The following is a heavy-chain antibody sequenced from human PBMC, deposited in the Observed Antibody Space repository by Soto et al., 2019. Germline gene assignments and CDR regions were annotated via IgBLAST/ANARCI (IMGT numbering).Heavy chain of an antibody. J-gene: IGHJ4*02. CDR1: GFTFSSYR. CDR3: ARAGGDSLFDS. D-gene: IGHD3-10*01. CDR2: MSSSSSYI. Sequence: EVQLVESGGGLVKPGGSLRLSCVVSGFTFSSYRMNWVRQAPGKGLEWVSSMSSSSSYIEYVDSVKGRFTISRDNAKNPLNRQMTALGAEDRAVFSCARAGGDSLFDSWGQGTLVTVPS. V-gene: IGHV3-21*01.